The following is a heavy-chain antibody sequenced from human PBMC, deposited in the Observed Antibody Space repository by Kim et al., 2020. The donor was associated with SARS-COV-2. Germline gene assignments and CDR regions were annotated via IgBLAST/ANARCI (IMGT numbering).Heavy chain of an antibody. CDR2: ISSSGSTI. CDR1: GFTFSDYY. V-gene: IGHV3-11*01. CDR3: ARIHYYGSGIYPDAFDI. Sequence: GGSLRLSCAASGFTFSDYYMSWIRQAPGKGLEWVSYISSSGSTIYYADSVKGRFTISRDNAKNSLYLQMNSLRAEDTAVYYCARIHYYGSGIYPDAFDIWGQGTMVTVSS. J-gene: IGHJ3*02. D-gene: IGHD3-10*01.